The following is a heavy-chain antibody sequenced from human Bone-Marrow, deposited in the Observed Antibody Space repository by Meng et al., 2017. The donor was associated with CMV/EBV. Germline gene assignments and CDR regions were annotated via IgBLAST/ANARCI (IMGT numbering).Heavy chain of an antibody. J-gene: IGHJ4*02. Sequence: GESLKISCAGSGFTFSSYAMHWVRQAPGKGLEWVAVISYDGTDEYYADSVKGRFTISRDNSKTTLYLQMNSLRAEDTAVYYCARGIVVVNPYYFDYWGQGTLVTVSS. V-gene: IGHV3-30*04. CDR2: ISYDGTDE. CDR1: GFTFSSYA. D-gene: IGHD3-22*01. CDR3: ARGIVVVNPYYFDY.